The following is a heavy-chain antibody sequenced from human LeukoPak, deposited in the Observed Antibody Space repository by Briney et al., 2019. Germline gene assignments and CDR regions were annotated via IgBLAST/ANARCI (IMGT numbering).Heavy chain of an antibody. J-gene: IGHJ5*02. CDR2: IYPADSDI. Sequence: GESLKISCQGSGYSINNYWIGWVRQMPGKGLEWIGIIYPADSDIRYSPSFQGQVTISADKSISTAYLQWSSLKASDTAMYYCARQEYCSGGSCYTWFDPWGQGTLVTVSS. V-gene: IGHV5-51*01. CDR1: GYSINNYW. CDR3: ARQEYCSGGSCYTWFDP. D-gene: IGHD2-15*01.